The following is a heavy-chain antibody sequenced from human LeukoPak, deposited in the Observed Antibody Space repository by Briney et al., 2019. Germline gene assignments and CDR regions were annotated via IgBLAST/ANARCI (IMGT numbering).Heavy chain of an antibody. D-gene: IGHD3-16*02. CDR3: ATIMITFGGFIVMPWAFDI. Sequence: ASVKVSCKVSGYTLTELSMHWVRQAPGKGLEWMGGFDPEDGETIYAQKFQGRVTMTEDTSTDTAYMELSSLRSEDTAVYYCATIMITFGGFIVMPWAFDIWGQGTMVTVSS. V-gene: IGHV1-24*01. CDR1: GYTLTELS. CDR2: FDPEDGET. J-gene: IGHJ3*02.